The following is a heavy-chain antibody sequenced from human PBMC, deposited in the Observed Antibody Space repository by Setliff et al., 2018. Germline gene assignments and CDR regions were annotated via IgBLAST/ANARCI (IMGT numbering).Heavy chain of an antibody. CDR1: DVSISDTTYY. V-gene: IGHV4-39*07. D-gene: IGHD1-7*01. CDR2: VSYFGAS. Sequence: SETLSLTCTVSDVSISDTTYYWAWVRLPPGKGLEWIGTVSYFGASYSNPSLKSRLNISLDKSANRFSLNLASVTAADTALYYCAKPQVELRWGFESWGQGTPVTVSS. J-gene: IGHJ4*02. CDR3: AKPQVELRWGFES.